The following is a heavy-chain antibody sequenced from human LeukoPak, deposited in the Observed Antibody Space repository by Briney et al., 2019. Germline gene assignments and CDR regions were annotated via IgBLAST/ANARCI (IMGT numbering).Heavy chain of an antibody. J-gene: IGHJ4*02. CDR3: ARMDMDPAMVTNYLDH. D-gene: IGHD5-18*01. CDR1: GYTFTNNY. V-gene: IGHV1-46*01. Sequence: ASEKISCKASGYTFTNNYMHWVRQAPGQGLEWMGVIYPSGSSTNYAQRFQGRVTMTKDMSTSKVYIELSSLRSEDTAVYYCARMDMDPAMVTNYLDHWGQGTLVTVSS. CDR2: IYPSGSST.